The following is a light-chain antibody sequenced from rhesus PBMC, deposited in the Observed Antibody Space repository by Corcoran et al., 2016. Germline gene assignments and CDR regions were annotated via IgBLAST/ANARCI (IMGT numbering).Light chain of an antibody. J-gene: IGKJ1*01. CDR2: EAS. CDR1: QGITND. V-gene: IGKV1-25*01. Sequence: DIQMTQSPSSLSASVGDRVTITCRASQGITNDLAWYQQKPGETPKLLIYEASSLQSGIPSRFSGSGSGKDFTLTISSLQSEDFATYYCQHYYSTPPTFGQGTKVEIK. CDR3: QHYYSTPPT.